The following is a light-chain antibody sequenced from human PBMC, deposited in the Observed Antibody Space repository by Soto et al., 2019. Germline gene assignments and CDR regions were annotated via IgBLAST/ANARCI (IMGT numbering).Light chain of an antibody. J-gene: IGKJ1*01. CDR3: QQRSKLPVT. CDR2: DAS. CDR1: QSVSSY. Sequence: EIVLTPSLATLSLSPGERATLSCRASQSVSSYLAWYQQKPGQAPRLLIYDASTRATGISARFSGSGSGTDFTLTISSLEPEDFAVYYCQQRSKLPVTFGQGTRMDIE. V-gene: IGKV3-11*01.